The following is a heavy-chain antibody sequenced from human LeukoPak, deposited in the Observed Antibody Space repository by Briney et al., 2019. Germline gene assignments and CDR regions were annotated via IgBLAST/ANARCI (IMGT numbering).Heavy chain of an antibody. V-gene: IGHV4-39*02. D-gene: IGHD2-21*01. Sequence: PSETQSLTCTVSGGSISSGSYYWGWIRQPPGKGLEWIWSMYYNGNTYYNPSLKSRVTISVDTSKNHFSLRLSSVTAADTAVYYCATIAPGTHAFDMWGQGTTVTVSP. CDR2: MYYNGNT. CDR3: ATIAPGTHAFDM. CDR1: GGSISSGSYY. J-gene: IGHJ3*02.